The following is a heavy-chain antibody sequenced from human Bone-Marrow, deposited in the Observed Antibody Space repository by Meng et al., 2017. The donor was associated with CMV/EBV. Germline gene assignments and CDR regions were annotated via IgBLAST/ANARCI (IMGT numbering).Heavy chain of an antibody. CDR3: ARESYYGGNPSQDL. V-gene: IGHV3-20*04. J-gene: IGHJ5*02. CDR2: INWNGGST. Sequence: GGSLRLSCAASGFTFDDYGMSWVRQAPGKGLEWVSGINWNGGSTGYADSVKGRFTISRDNAKNSLYLQMNSLRAEDTAVYYCARESYYGGNPSQDLWGQGTLVTVSS. D-gene: IGHD4-23*01. CDR1: GFTFDDYG.